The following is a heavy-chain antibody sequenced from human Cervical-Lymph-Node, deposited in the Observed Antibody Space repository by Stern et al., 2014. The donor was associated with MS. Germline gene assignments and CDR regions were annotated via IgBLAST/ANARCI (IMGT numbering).Heavy chain of an antibody. CDR3: ARDLALPRIAAFDY. CDR1: GFTFSSYS. CDR2: ISSSSSYI. D-gene: IGHD6-6*01. V-gene: IGHV3-21*01. Sequence: EDQLVESGGGLVKPGGSLRLSCAASGFTFSSYSMNWVRQAPGKGLEWVSSISSSSSYIYYADSVKGRFTITRDNAKNSLYLQMNSLRAEDTAVYYCARDLALPRIAAFDYWGQGTLVTVSS. J-gene: IGHJ4*02.